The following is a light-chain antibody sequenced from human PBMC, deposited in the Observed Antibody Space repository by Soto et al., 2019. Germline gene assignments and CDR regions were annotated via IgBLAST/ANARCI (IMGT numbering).Light chain of an antibody. Sequence: EIVVTXSPGILSVXXXXXATLSCRASQSVSTNLAWYQQKPGQAPTLLIYAASTRATGIPARFTGSGSGTDFTLTIASLQSEDFAVYYCQEYSKWPLFTFGPGTRVDIK. V-gene: IGKV3-15*01. CDR1: QSVSTN. J-gene: IGKJ3*01. CDR3: QEYSKWPLFT. CDR2: AAS.